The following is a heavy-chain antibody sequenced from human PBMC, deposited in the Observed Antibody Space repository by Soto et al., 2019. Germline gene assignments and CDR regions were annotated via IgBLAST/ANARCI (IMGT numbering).Heavy chain of an antibody. J-gene: IGHJ4*02. D-gene: IGHD3-22*01. CDR2: MSPNGNNQ. V-gene: IGHV3-30-3*01. CDR1: GFTFSIYA. CDR3: ATGANFYYDTSRY. Sequence: PGGSLRLSCAAPGFTFSIYALHWVRQAPGKGLKWVAVMSPNGNNQYYADSVKGRFTISRDTSKSTLYLQMTSLRPDDTAVYYCATGANFYYDTSRYWGRGTLVTVSS.